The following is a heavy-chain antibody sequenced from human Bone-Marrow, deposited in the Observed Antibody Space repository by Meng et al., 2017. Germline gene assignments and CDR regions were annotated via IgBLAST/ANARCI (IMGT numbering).Heavy chain of an antibody. CDR3: TGGEDH. CDR2: IYSGGGT. CDR1: GFSVSNEF. J-gene: IGHJ4*02. Sequence: EVQVVESGGGWVQPGGSLRLSCAASGFSVSNEFMSWVRQAQGKGLEWFSVIYSGGGTDYADSVKGRFTTSRDSSKNTMYLQMNNLRADDTAMYYCTGGEDHWGQGTLVTVSS. V-gene: IGHV3-66*01.